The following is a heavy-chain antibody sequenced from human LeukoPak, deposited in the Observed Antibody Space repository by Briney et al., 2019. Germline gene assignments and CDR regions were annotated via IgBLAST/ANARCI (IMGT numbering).Heavy chain of an antibody. J-gene: IGHJ4*02. V-gene: IGHV3-23*01. Sequence: GGSLRLSCAASGFTFSSNAMSWVRQVPGKGLEWVSAIRGSGGSTYYADSVKGRFTISRDNAKNSLYLQMNSLRAEDTAMYYCVRFPSGITAPIYYFDYWGQGTLVTVSS. CDR3: VRFPSGITAPIYYFDY. CDR1: GFTFSSNA. CDR2: IRGSGGST. D-gene: IGHD1/OR15-1a*01.